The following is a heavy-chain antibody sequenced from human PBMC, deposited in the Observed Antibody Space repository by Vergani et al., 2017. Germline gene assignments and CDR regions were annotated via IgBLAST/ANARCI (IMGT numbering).Heavy chain of an antibody. Sequence: EVQLVESGGGLVQPGGSLRLSCAASGFTVSSNYMSWVRQAPGKGLEWVSAISGSGGSTYYADSVKGRFTISRDNSKNTLYLQMNSLRAEDTAVYYCAKVIVVVTDAFDIWGQGTMVTVSS. D-gene: IGHD3-22*01. V-gene: IGHV3-23*04. CDR2: ISGSGGST. CDR1: GFTVSSNY. J-gene: IGHJ3*02. CDR3: AKVIVVVTDAFDI.